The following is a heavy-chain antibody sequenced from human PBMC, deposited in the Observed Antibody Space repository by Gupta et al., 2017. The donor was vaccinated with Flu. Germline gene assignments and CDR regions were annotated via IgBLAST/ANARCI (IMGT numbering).Heavy chain of an antibody. J-gene: IGHJ6*03. CDR2: IYYSGTT. CDR1: GGSVSSGDYY. CDR3: ARTNSNFVSYDYMDV. D-gene: IGHD4-4*01. Sequence: QVQLPESGPGLVKPSQTLSLTCTVSGGSVSSGDYYWSWIRQPPGKGLEWIGYIYYSGTTYYNPSLKSRLIISVDTSKNQFSLKLTSVTAADTAMYYCARTNSNFVSYDYMDVWGKGTTVTVSS. V-gene: IGHV4-30-4*01.